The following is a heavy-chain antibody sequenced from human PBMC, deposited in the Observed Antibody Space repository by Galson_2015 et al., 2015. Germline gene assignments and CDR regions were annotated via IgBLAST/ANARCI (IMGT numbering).Heavy chain of an antibody. J-gene: IGHJ3*02. Sequence: SLRLSCAASGFTFDDYAMHWVRQAPGKGLEWVSGISWNSGSIGYADSVKGRFTISRDNAKNSLYLQMNSLRAEDTALYYCAKDIFGAVARAFDIWGQGTMVTVSS. CDR1: GFTFDDYA. CDR3: AKDIFGAVARAFDI. V-gene: IGHV3-9*01. D-gene: IGHD3-3*01. CDR2: ISWNSGSI.